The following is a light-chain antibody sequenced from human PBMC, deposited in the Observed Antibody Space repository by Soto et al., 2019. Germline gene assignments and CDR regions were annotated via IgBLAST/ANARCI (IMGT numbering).Light chain of an antibody. CDR1: SSDIGGYDF. CDR2: DVA. J-gene: IGLJ1*01. CDR3: SSYTSSSTVYV. V-gene: IGLV2-14*03. Sequence: QSALTRPASVSGSPGQSITISCSGTSSDIGGYDFVSWYQQHPGNAPKLLLHDVANRPSGVSNRFSGSKSGTTASLTISGLQAEDEAEYFCSSYTSSSTVYVFGAGTKVTVL.